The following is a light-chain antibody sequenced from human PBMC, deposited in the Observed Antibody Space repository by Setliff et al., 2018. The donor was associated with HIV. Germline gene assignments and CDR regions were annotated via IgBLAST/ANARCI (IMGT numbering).Light chain of an antibody. J-gene: IGLJ3*02. V-gene: IGLV2-23*02. CDR2: QVN. CDR3: CSHAGSRTLV. Sequence: LTQPASVSGSPGQSITISCIGTRSDVGIYNLVSWYQQHPGKVPKLMIYQVNKRPSGVSDRFSGSKSGNTASLTISGLQAEDEADYYCCSHAGSRTLVFGGGTKVTVL. CDR1: RSDVGIYNL.